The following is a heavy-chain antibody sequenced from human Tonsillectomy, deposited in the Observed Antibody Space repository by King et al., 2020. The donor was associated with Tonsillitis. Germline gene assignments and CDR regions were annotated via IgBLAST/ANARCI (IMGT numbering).Heavy chain of an antibody. CDR2: ISWKSGSI. CDR3: AKDIASYIVESNGMDV. Sequence: QLVQSGGGLVQPGRSLRLSCVASGLTFDDYAMHWVRQAPGKGLEWVSGISWKSGSIGYADSVKGRFTISRDNAKNSLYLQMNSLRVEDTAFYYCAKDIASYIVESNGMDVWGQGTTVTVS. D-gene: IGHD2-15*01. J-gene: IGHJ6*02. V-gene: IGHV3-9*01. CDR1: GLTFDDYA.